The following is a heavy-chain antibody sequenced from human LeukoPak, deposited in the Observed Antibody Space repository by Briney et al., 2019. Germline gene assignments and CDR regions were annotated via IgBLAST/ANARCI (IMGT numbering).Heavy chain of an antibody. CDR3: AKDSWGGTGYFDY. V-gene: IGHV4-39*02. Sequence: SETLSLACTVSGGSISSSTYYWGWIRQPTGKGLEWVGSIYYSGTTYYSPSLRSRVTISVDTSKNQFSLKVSSVTAADTGVYYCAKDSWGGTGYFDYWGQGTLVTVSS. D-gene: IGHD2-21*01. J-gene: IGHJ4*02. CDR2: IYYSGTT. CDR1: GGSISSSTYY.